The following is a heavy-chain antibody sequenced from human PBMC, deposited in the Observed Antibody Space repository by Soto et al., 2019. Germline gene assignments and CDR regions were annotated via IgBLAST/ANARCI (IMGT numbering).Heavy chain of an antibody. CDR2: TYYRSRWYN. CDR3: PRGAGVGYGPSVLYPPFEY. Sequence: SQTISLTCAISGDSVSSISSAWNWIRQSPSRGLDWLGRTYYRSRWYNDYAISVKGRITIHPDTSKNHFSLQLNSVTPEDTAVYSCPRGAGVGYGPSVLYPPFEYWGQGTLDAASS. CDR1: GDSVSSISSA. J-gene: IGHJ4*01. V-gene: IGHV6-1*01. D-gene: IGHD2-15*01.